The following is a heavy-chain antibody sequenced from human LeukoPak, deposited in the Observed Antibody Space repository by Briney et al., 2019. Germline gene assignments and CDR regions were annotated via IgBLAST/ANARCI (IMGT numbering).Heavy chain of an antibody. CDR1: GGSISSDY. J-gene: IGHJ4*02. V-gene: IGHV4-4*08. Sequence: SVTLSLTCTVSGGSISSDYWGWIRQPPGKGLEWIGNMYPSGTTNYNPSLRSRVSISVDTSKNQFSLELSSVTAADTAVYYCVGGRVWLAFDSWGQGTLVTVSS. CDR2: MYPSGTT. CDR3: VGGRVWLAFDS. D-gene: IGHD5-18*01.